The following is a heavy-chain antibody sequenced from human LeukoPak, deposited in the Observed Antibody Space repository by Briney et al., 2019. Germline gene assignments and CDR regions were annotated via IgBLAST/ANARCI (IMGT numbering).Heavy chain of an antibody. CDR2: ISSSSGYI. V-gene: IGHV3-21*01. Sequence: PGGSLRLSCAASGFTDSSNYMSWVRQAPGKGLEWVSSISSSSGYIYYADSVKGRFTISRDNAKNSLYLQMNSLRAEDTAVYYCAGGSLLWGAFDIWGQGTMVTVSS. D-gene: IGHD2-2*01. CDR3: AGGSLLWGAFDI. CDR1: GFTDSSNY. J-gene: IGHJ3*02.